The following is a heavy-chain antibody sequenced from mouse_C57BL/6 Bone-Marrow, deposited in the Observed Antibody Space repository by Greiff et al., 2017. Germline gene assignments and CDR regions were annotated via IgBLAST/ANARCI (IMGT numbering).Heavy chain of an antibody. CDR3: ARIDSNYRTLFAY. CDR2: FHPYNDDT. V-gene: IGHV1-47*01. J-gene: IGHJ3*01. Sequence: QVQLQQSGAELVKPGASVKMSCKASGYTFTTYPIEWMKQNHGKSLEWIGNFHPYNDDTKYNEKFKGQDTLPVEKSSSTVYLEIRRLESDDSAVYYCARIDSNYRTLFAYWGQGTLVTVSA. D-gene: IGHD2-5*01. CDR1: GYTFTTYP.